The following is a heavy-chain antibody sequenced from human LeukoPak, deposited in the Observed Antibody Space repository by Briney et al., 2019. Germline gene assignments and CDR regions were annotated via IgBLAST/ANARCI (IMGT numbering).Heavy chain of an antibody. CDR2: IRYDGSNK. J-gene: IGHJ4*02. Sequence: PGGSLRLSCAASGFTFSSYGMHWVRRTPGKGLEWVAFIRYDGSNKYYADSVKGRFTISRDNSKNTLYLQMNSLRAEDTAVYYCAKGEVATIKPFDYWGQGTLVTVSS. V-gene: IGHV3-30*02. CDR3: AKGEVATIKPFDY. CDR1: GFTFSSYG. D-gene: IGHD5-12*01.